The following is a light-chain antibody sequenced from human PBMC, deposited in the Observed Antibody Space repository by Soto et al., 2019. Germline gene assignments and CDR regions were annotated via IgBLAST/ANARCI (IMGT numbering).Light chain of an antibody. J-gene: IGKJ2*03. CDR2: WAS. V-gene: IGKV4-1*01. CDR3: QQYYSHSSVYS. Sequence: DIVMTQSPDSLAVSLGERATINCRSSQSLLNRSNNKNYLAWYQQKPGQPPKLLISWASTRESGIPDRFSGSGSGTDFTLTINSLQAEDVALYYCQQYYSHSSVYSFGQGTKLEIE. CDR1: QSLLNRSNNKNY.